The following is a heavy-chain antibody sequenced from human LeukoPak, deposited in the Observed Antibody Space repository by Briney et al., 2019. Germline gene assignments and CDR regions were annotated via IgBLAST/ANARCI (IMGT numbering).Heavy chain of an antibody. D-gene: IGHD6-6*01. CDR3: ARLYSSSSVVDY. J-gene: IGHJ4*02. CDR1: GGSISSSSYY. V-gene: IGHV4-39*01. CDR2: NYYSGST. Sequence: PSETLSLTCTVSGGSISSSSYYWAWIRQPPGKGLAWIGSNYYSGSTYYNPALKSRVTISVDTSKNQFSLKLSSVTAADTAVYYCARLYSSSSVVDYWGQGTLVTVSS.